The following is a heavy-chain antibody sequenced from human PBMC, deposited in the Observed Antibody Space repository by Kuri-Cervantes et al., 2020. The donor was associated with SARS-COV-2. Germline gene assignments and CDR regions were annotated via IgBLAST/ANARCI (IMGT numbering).Heavy chain of an antibody. CDR3: ARVYYDSSGYYEVRYFDY. CDR2: IYYSGST. D-gene: IGHD3-22*01. J-gene: IGHJ4*02. V-gene: IGHV4-59*01. Sequence: SETLSLTCTVSGGSTSSYYWSWIRQPPGKGLEWIGYIYYSGSTNYNPSLKSRVTISVDTSKNQFSLKLSSVTAADTAVYYCARVYYDSSGYYEVRYFDYWGQGTLVTVSS. CDR1: GGSTSSYY.